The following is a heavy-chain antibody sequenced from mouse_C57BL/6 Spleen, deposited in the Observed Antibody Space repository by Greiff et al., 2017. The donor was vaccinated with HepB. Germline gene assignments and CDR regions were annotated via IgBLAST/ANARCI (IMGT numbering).Heavy chain of an antibody. CDR1: GYTFTSYG. CDR3: ARYSPSAY. J-gene: IGHJ3*01. V-gene: IGHV1-81*01. CDR2: IYPRSGNT. Sequence: VQGVESGAELARPGASVKLSCKASGYTFTSYGISWVKQRTGQGLEWIGEIYPRSGNTYYNEKFKGKATLTADKSSSTAYMELRSLTSEDSAVYFCARYSPSAYWGQGTLVTVSA.